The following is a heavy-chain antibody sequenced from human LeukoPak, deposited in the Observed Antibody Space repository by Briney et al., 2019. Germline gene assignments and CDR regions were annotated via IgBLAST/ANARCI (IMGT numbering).Heavy chain of an antibody. CDR1: GYSFTSYW. CDR2: IYPADSDT. CDR3: ARPTPTYYDFWSGYPTTDAFDI. D-gene: IGHD3-3*01. V-gene: IGHV5-51*01. Sequence: GESLKISCKGSGYSFTSYWIGWLRQMPGKGLEWMGIIYPADSDTRYSPSFQGQVTISADKSISTSYLQWSSLNASDTAMYYCARPTPTYYDFWSGYPTTDAFDIWGQGTMVTVSS. J-gene: IGHJ3*02.